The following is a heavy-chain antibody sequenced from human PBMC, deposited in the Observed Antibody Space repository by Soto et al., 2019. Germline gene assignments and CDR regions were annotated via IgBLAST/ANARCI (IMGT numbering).Heavy chain of an antibody. CDR2: IRRNAYGGTT. CDR3: SRASSLDFDF. Sequence: GGSLRLSXTTSGFTFGDYALSWVRQAPGKGLEWVGFIRRNAYGGTTDYAASVKGRFTISRDDSKSIAYLQMNSLRTEDTALYYCSRASSLDFDFWGQGTLVTVSS. CDR1: GFTFGDYA. V-gene: IGHV3-49*04. J-gene: IGHJ4*02. D-gene: IGHD3-16*01.